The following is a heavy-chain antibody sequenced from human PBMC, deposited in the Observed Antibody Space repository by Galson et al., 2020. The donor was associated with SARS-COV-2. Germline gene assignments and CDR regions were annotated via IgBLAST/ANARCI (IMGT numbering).Heavy chain of an antibody. CDR3: ARDRGTMTRLDY. D-gene: IGHD3-3*01. CDR1: GYTFTTFA. Sequence: ASVKVSCKASGYTFTTFAIHWVRQAPGQRLEWMGWINAGYGDTKYSEKFQGRITITGDTSASTAYMELSGLTSEDTAVYYCARDRGTMTRLDYWGQGTLVTVSS. V-gene: IGHV1-3*01. CDR2: INAGYGDT. J-gene: IGHJ4*02.